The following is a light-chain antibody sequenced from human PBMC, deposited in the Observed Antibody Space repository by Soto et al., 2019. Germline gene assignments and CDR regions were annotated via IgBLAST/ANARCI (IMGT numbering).Light chain of an antibody. V-gene: IGLV2-14*01. Sequence: QSALTQPASVSGSPGQSITISCTGTSSDVGGYNYVSWYQQHPGKAPKLMIYDVSNRPSGVSNRFSSSKSGNTASLTISGLQAEDEADYYCSSYTRSSTLVFGGGTKVTAL. CDR2: DVS. J-gene: IGLJ2*01. CDR3: SSYTRSSTLV. CDR1: SSDVGGYNY.